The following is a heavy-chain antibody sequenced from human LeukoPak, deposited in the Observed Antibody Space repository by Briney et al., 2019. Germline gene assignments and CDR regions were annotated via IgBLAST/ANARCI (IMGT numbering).Heavy chain of an antibody. V-gene: IGHV4-59*12. CDR3: AREPILLWFGELLFYAFDI. Sequence: SETLSLTCAVSGGSISSYYWSWIRQPPGKGLECIGYIYYSGSTNYNPSLKSRVTISVDTSKNQFSLRLSSVTAADTAVYYCAREPILLWFGELLFYAFDIWGQGTMVTVSS. D-gene: IGHD3-10*01. CDR2: IYYSGST. J-gene: IGHJ3*02. CDR1: GGSISSYY.